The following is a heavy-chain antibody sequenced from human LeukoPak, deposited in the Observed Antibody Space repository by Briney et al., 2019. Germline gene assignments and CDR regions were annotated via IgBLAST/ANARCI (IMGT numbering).Heavy chain of an antibody. J-gene: IGHJ5*02. V-gene: IGHV3-7*04. Sequence: GGSLRLSCAASGFTFSSYWMSWVRQAPGKGLEWVASINQDGGEIHYVDSVKGRFTISRDNAKNSLYLQINSLTAEDTAVHYCVRAHHPGGWFDPWGQGTLVTVSS. D-gene: IGHD3-10*01. CDR2: INQDGGEI. CDR3: VRAHHPGGWFDP. CDR1: GFTFSSYW.